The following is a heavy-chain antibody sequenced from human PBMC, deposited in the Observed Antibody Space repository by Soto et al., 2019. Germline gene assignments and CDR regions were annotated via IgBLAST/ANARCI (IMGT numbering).Heavy chain of an antibody. Sequence: WGSLRLSCAASGFTFSSYWMTWFRQAPGKGLEWVANIKQDGSEKYYVDSVKGRFTISRDNAKNSLYLQMNSLRAEDTAVYYCAREGINNYNEYYFDSWGQGTVVTVSS. CDR3: AREGINNYNEYYFDS. CDR2: IKQDGSEK. D-gene: IGHD4-4*01. V-gene: IGHV3-7*01. CDR1: GFTFSSYW. J-gene: IGHJ4*02.